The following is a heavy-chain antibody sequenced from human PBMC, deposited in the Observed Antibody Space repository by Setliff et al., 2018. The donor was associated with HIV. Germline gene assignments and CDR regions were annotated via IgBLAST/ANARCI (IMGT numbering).Heavy chain of an antibody. CDR2: IDWDDDK. D-gene: IGHD3-10*01. V-gene: IGHV2-70*17. CDR1: GFSLSTSGMC. J-gene: IGHJ6*03. Sequence: SGPTLVNPTQTLTLTCSFSGFSLSTSGMCVSWIRQPPGRALEWLARIDWDDDKFYNTSLQTRLTISKDTSKNQVALTMTNMDPVDTATYFCARVRGYYDSGSPYYYYMDVWGKGTTVTVSS. CDR3: ARVRGYYDSGSPYYYYMDV.